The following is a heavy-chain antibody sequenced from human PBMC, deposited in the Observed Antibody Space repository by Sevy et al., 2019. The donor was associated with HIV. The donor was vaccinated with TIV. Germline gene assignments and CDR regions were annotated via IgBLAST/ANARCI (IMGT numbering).Heavy chain of an antibody. CDR3: VRESSHDFWSGYWGYLDY. V-gene: IGHV3-33*08. CDR2: IWYDGSNI. Sequence: GGSLRLSCAASGFTFSSFFMSWVRQAPGKGPEWVAIIWYDGSNIYYADSAKGRFTISRDNSRNKLYLQMYDLRPEDTAVYYCVRESSHDFWSGYWGYLDYWGQGTLVTVSS. D-gene: IGHD3-3*01. CDR1: GFTFSSFF. J-gene: IGHJ4*02.